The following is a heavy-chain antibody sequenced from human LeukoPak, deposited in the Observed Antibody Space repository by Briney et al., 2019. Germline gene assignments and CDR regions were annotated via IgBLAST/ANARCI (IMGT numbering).Heavy chain of an antibody. CDR2: ISSSSSYI. CDR3: ARGGVGATTLTVDY. V-gene: IGHV3-21*01. CDR1: GFTFSSYS. Sequence: GGSLRLSCAASGFTFSSYSMNWVRQAPGKGLEWVSSISSSSSYIYYADSVKGRFTISRDNAKNSLYLQMNSLRAEDTAVYYCARGGVGATTLTVDYWGQGTLVTVSS. D-gene: IGHD1-26*01. J-gene: IGHJ4*02.